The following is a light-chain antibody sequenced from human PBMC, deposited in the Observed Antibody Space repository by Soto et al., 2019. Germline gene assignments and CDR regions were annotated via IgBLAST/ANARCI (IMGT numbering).Light chain of an antibody. CDR1: NIGSKN. CDR2: RDR. J-gene: IGLJ2*01. CDR3: QVWDSSTVL. Sequence: SYELTQPLSVSVALGQTARITCGGNNIGSKNVHWYQQKPGQAPVLLIYRDRNRPPGIPERFSGSNSGNTATLTISRAQAGDEADYYCQVWDSSTVLFGGGTKLTVL. V-gene: IGLV3-9*01.